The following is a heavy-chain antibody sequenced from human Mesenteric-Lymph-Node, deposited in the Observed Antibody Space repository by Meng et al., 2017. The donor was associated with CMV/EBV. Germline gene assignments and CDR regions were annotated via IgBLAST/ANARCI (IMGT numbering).Heavy chain of an antibody. J-gene: IGHJ4*02. Sequence: KVSCKGSGYSFTSYWIGWVRQMPGKGLEWMGIIYPGDSDTRYSPYFQGQVTISADKSTSTAYLQWSSLKASDTAMYYCARSMMWYDRLTGLPMGLNPYYIDFWGQGTPVTVSS. CDR1: GYSFTSYW. CDR3: ARSMMWYDRLTGLPMGLNPYYIDF. V-gene: IGHV5-51*01. D-gene: IGHD3-9*01. CDR2: IYPGDSDT.